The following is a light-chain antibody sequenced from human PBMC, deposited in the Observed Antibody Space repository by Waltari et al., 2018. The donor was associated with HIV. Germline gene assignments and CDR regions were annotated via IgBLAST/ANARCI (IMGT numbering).Light chain of an antibody. Sequence: QSALTQPASVSGSPGQSTTISCTGTSGDVGGYNYVSWYQQHPGKAPKLMIYEVSNRPSGVSNRFSGSKSGNTASLTISGLQAEDEADYYCSSYTSSSTLVFGGGTKLTVL. CDR2: EVS. CDR1: SGDVGGYNY. V-gene: IGLV2-14*01. CDR3: SSYTSSSTLV. J-gene: IGLJ3*02.